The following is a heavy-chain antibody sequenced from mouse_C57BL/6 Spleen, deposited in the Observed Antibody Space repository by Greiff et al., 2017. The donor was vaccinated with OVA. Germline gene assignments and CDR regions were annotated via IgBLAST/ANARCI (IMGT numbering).Heavy chain of an antibody. CDR3: ARGDGYYGGDYYAMDY. V-gene: IGHV1-69*01. Sequence: QVQLKQPGAELVMPGASVKLSCKASGYTFTSYWMHWVKQRPGQGLEWIGEIDPSDSYTNYNQKFKGKSTLTVDKSSSTAYMQLSSLTSEDSAVYYCARGDGYYGGDYYAMDYWGQGTSVTVSS. D-gene: IGHD2-3*01. CDR2: IDPSDSYT. CDR1: GYTFTSYW. J-gene: IGHJ4*01.